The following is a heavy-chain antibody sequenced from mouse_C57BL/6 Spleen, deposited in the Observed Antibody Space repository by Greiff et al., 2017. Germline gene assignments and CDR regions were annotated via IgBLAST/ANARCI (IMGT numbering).Heavy chain of an antibody. V-gene: IGHV1-55*01. J-gene: IGHJ3*01. CDR2: IYPGSGST. D-gene: IGHD1-1*01. CDR1: GYTFTSYW. Sequence: VQLQQPGAELVKPGASVKMSCKASGYTFTSYWITWVKQRPGQGLEWIGDIYPGSGSTNYNEKFKSKATLTVDTSSSTAYMQLSSLTSEDSAVYYFAREGVIYSVFAYWGQGTLVTVSA. CDR3: AREGVIYSVFAY.